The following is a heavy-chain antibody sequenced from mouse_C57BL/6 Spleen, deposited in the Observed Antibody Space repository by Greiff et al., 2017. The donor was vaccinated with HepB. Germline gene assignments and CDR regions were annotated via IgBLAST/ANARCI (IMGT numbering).Heavy chain of an antibody. V-gene: IGHV1-15*01. J-gene: IGHJ4*01. CDR3: TRDGPSAMDY. Sequence: VQLQQSGAELVRPGASVTLSCKASGYTFTDYEMHWVKQTPVHGLEWIGAIDPETGGTAYNQKFKGKAILTADKSSSTAYMELRSLTSEDSAVYYCTRDGPSAMDYWGQGTSVTVSS. CDR1: GYTFTDYE. CDR2: IDPETGGT.